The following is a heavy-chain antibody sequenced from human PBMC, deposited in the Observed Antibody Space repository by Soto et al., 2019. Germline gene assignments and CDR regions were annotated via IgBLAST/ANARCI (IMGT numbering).Heavy chain of an antibody. CDR1: GFTFSSYG. Sequence: ESGGGVVQPGRSLRLSCAASGFTFSSYGMHWVRQAPGKGLEWVAVIWYDGSNKYYADSVKGRFTISRDNSKNTLYLQMNSLRAEDTAVYYCARESPHYYDSSGYPTYYFDYWGQGTLVTVSS. J-gene: IGHJ4*02. D-gene: IGHD3-22*01. V-gene: IGHV3-33*01. CDR2: IWYDGSNK. CDR3: ARESPHYYDSSGYPTYYFDY.